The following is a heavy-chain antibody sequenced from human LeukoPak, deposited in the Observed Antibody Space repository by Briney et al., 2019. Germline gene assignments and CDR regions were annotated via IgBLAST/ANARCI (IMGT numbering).Heavy chain of an antibody. V-gene: IGHV3-23*01. CDR3: AKEGETWFGELSIIFDY. CDR2: ISASST. J-gene: IGHJ4*02. Sequence: GGSLRLSCAASGFTFSSYAMSWVRQAPGKGLEWVSAISASSTYYADSVKGRFTISRDNSKNTLYLQMNSLRAEDTAVYYCAKEGETWFGELSIIFDYWGQGTLVTVSS. CDR1: GFTFSSYA. D-gene: IGHD3-10*01.